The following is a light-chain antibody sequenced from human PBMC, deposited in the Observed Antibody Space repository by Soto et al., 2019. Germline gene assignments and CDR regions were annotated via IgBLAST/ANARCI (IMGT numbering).Light chain of an antibody. J-gene: IGKJ1*01. CDR1: QSVSSN. V-gene: IGKV3-15*01. CDR2: AAS. CDR3: QQYTEWPPWT. Sequence: EIIMTRSPATLSVSPGERASLSCRASQSVSSNLAWYQQKPGQAPRLLIYAASTRATGISTRFSGSGSGTEFTLTISSLQSEDFAIYYCQQYTEWPPWTFGQGTKVDIK.